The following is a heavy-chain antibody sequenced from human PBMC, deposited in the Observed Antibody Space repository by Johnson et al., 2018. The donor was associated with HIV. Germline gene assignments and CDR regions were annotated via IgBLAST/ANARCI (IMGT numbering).Heavy chain of an antibody. Sequence: QVQLVESGGGVVQPGGSLRLSCAASGFTFSSYGMHWVRQAPGKGLEWVAVIWYDGSNKFYADSVKGRFTISRDNSKNSLYLQMNSLRAEDTAVYYCAREHSSGWSDAFDIWGQGTMVIVSS. J-gene: IGHJ3*02. D-gene: IGHD6-19*01. CDR2: IWYDGSNK. CDR3: AREHSSGWSDAFDI. V-gene: IGHV3-33*01. CDR1: GFTFSSYG.